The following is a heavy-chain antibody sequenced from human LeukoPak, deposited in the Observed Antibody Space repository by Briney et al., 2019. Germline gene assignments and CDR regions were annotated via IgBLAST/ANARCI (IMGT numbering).Heavy chain of an antibody. CDR3: AKPVSVDTAMVPCDY. CDR2: ISYDGRNT. J-gene: IGHJ4*02. CDR1: GFTFSSYG. V-gene: IGHV3-30*18. D-gene: IGHD5-18*01. Sequence: GRSLRLSCAASGFTFSSYGMHWVRQAPGKGLEWVAVISYDGRNTYYADSVKGRFTISRDNSKNTLYLQMNSLRGEDTAVYYCAKPVSVDTAMVPCDYWGQGTLVTVSS.